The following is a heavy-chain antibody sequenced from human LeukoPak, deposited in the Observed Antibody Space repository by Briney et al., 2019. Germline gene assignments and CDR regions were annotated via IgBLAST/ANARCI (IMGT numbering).Heavy chain of an antibody. CDR3: ARDRGAAGFDY. CDR1: GFTFSSYS. D-gene: IGHD6-13*01. J-gene: IGHJ4*02. Sequence: GGSLRLSCSASGFTFSSYSMNWVRQAPGKGLEWVSSISSSSSYIYYADSVKGRFTISRDNAKNSLYLQMNSLRAEDTAVYYCARDRGAAGFDYWGQGTLVTVSS. V-gene: IGHV3-21*01. CDR2: ISSSSSYI.